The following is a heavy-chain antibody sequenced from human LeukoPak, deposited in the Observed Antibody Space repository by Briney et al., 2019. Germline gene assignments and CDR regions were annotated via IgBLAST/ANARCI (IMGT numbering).Heavy chain of an antibody. CDR3: ATHSYCSGTSCYARYYYYMDV. CDR1: GGSISSYY. D-gene: IGHD2-2*01. J-gene: IGHJ6*03. CDR2: IYTSGST. V-gene: IGHV4-4*07. Sequence: SETLSLTCTVSGGSISSYYWSWIRQPAGKGLEWIGRIYTSGSTNYNPSLKSRVTISVDTSKNQFSLKLSSATAADTAVYYCATHSYCSGTSCYARYYYYMDVWGKGTTVTVSS.